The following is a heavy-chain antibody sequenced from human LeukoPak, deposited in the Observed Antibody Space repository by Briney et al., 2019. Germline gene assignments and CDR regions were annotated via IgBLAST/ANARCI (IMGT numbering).Heavy chain of an antibody. D-gene: IGHD4-17*01. CDR1: GLTFSRYV. V-gene: IGHV3-48*01. CDR2: LSASGGSTM. J-gene: IGHJ4*02. CDR3: ARDPYDYGDYARPSYFDY. Sequence: PGGSLRLSCASSGLTFSRYVMGWVRQAPGKGLEWVSTLSASGGSTMYYADSVKGRFTISRDNARNSFYLQMNSLRAEDTAVYYCARDPYDYGDYARPSYFDYWGQGTLVTVSS.